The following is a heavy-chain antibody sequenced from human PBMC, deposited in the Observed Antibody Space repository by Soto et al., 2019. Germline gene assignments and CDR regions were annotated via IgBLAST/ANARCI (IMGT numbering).Heavy chain of an antibody. CDR3: ATAYDTGFDP. CDR2: IKVDSGYT. J-gene: IGHJ5*02. D-gene: IGHD3-9*01. V-gene: IGHV1-18*04. Sequence: QLQLVQSAAEVKKPGASVRVSCKAYGYPFIKYGISWIRQAPEQGLEWMGWIKVDSGYTNYAQKFQGRVTTTADTSSDTAFMELRSLSLDDTGVYFCATAYDTGFDPWGQGTLVSVSS. CDR1: GYPFIKYG.